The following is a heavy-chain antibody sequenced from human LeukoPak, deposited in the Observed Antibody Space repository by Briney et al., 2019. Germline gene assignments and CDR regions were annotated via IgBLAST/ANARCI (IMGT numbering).Heavy chain of an antibody. D-gene: IGHD6-19*01. CDR3: ARGSAVAGIMGLDY. V-gene: IGHV3-48*03. Sequence: PGGSLRLSCAASGFTFSSYEMNWVRQAPGKGLEWVSYISSSGSTIYYADSVKGRFTISRDNAKNSLYLQMNSLRAEDTAVYYCARGSAVAGIMGLDYWGQGTLVTVSS. CDR2: ISSSGSTI. CDR1: GFTFSSYE. J-gene: IGHJ4*02.